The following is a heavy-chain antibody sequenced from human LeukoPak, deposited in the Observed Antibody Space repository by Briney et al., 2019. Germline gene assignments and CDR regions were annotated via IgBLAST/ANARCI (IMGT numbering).Heavy chain of an antibody. CDR1: GYSFSTSG. D-gene: IGHD6-6*01. J-gene: IGHJ6*02. V-gene: IGHV1-18*01. CDR3: ARGEYSSSFGFDV. Sequence: ASVKVSCRASGYSFSTSGISWVRQAPGQGLEWMGWISSFNGNTIHAQKIQGRLSMTTDTSTSTAYMELRSLRSDDTAVYYCARGEYSSSFGFDVWGQGTTVSVSS. CDR2: ISSFNGNT.